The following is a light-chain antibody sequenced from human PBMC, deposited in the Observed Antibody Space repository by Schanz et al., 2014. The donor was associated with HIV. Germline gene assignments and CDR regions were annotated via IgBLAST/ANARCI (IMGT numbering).Light chain of an antibody. Sequence: QSALTQPASVSGSLGQSITISCTGTSGDVGRYDYLSWYQQHPGQAPKLLIYDVTYRPSGISNRFSGSKSGYTASLTISGLQADDEADYYCSSYTTSSTLVFGGGTKVTVL. J-gene: IGLJ2*01. V-gene: IGLV2-14*03. CDR2: DVT. CDR1: SGDVGRYDY. CDR3: SSYTTSSTLV.